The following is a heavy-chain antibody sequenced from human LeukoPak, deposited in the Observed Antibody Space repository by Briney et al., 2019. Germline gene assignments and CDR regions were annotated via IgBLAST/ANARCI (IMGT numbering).Heavy chain of an antibody. CDR3: VRDFSWGFDY. J-gene: IGHJ4*02. D-gene: IGHD7-27*01. V-gene: IGHV3-30*02. CDR1: GFTFSSHG. CDR2: IRNDGSNK. Sequence: PGGSLRLSCAASGFTFSSHGMHWLRQAPGKGLEWVTFIRNDGSNKYYADAVKGRFTISRDNFENTFSLHMNSLRPEDTAVYYCVRDFSWGFDYWGQGTLVSVSS.